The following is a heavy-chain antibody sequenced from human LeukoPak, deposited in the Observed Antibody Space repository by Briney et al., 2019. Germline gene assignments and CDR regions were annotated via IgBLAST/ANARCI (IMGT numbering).Heavy chain of an antibody. J-gene: IGHJ6*03. CDR1: GYTFTSYG. CDR2: ISAYNGNT. V-gene: IGHV1-18*01. Sequence: ASVKVSCKASGYTFTSYGISWVRQAPGQGLEWMGWISAYNGNTNYAQKLQGRVAMTTDTSTSTAYMELRSLRSDDTAVYYCARDGLAAAQYYYYYMDVWGKGTTVTVSS. CDR3: ARDGLAAAQYYYYYMDV. D-gene: IGHD6-13*01.